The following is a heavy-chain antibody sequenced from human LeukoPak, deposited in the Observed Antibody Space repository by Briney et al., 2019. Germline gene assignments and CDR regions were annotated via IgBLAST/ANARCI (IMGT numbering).Heavy chain of an antibody. Sequence: ASVKVSCKASGGTFSSYAISWVRQAPGQGLEWMGGIIPIFGTANYAQKLQGRVTITADESTSTAYMELSSLRSEDTAVYYCARAKAGRGFWSGYYQDYYFDYWGQGTLVTVSS. D-gene: IGHD3-3*01. V-gene: IGHV1-69*13. CDR3: ARAKAGRGFWSGYYQDYYFDY. CDR2: IIPIFGTA. J-gene: IGHJ4*02. CDR1: GGTFSSYA.